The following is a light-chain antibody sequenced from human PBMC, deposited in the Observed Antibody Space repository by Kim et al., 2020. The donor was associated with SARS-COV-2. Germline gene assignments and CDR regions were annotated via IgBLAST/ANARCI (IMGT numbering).Light chain of an antibody. CDR2: DAS. J-gene: IGKJ1*01. Sequence: PGERATLSCRASQSVSGSYLAWYRQSPGQAPRLVIYDASTRATGIPDRFSGSGSGTDFTLTISKLEPEDFAVYYCQQYAGSPRTFGQGTKVDIK. V-gene: IGKV3-20*01. CDR1: QSVSGSY. CDR3: QQYAGSPRT.